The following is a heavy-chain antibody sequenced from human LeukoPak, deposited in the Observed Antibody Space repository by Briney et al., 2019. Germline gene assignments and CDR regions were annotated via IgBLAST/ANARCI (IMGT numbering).Heavy chain of an antibody. D-gene: IGHD6-6*01. V-gene: IGHV1-18*01. CDR3: ARKAARYGYYFDY. Sequence: VKVSCKASGYTFTSCGISWVRQAPGQGLEWKGWISAYNGNTNYAQKLQGRVTMTTDTSTSTAYMELRSLRSDDTAVYYCARKAARYGYYFDYWGQGTLVTVSS. CDR1: GYTFTSCG. CDR2: ISAYNGNT. J-gene: IGHJ4*02.